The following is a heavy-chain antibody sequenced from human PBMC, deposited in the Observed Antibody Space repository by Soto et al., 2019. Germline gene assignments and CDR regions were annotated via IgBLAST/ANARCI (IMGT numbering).Heavy chain of an antibody. CDR1: GYTFTSYA. V-gene: IGHV1-3*01. Sequence: ASVKVSCRASGYTFTSYAMHWVRQAPGQRLEWMGWINADNGNTNYAQKLQGRVTMTTDTSTSTAYMELRSLRSDDTAVYYCARARYSSGWNRRPWGQGTLVTVSS. J-gene: IGHJ5*02. D-gene: IGHD6-19*01. CDR3: ARARYSSGWNRRP. CDR2: INADNGNT.